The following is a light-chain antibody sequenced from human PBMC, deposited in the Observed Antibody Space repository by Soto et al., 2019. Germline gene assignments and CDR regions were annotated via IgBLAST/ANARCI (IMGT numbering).Light chain of an antibody. CDR3: HHYGRSAIFT. V-gene: IGKV3-20*01. J-gene: IGKJ3*01. CDR1: QSVSSSS. CDR2: GAS. Sequence: EIVLTQSPGTLSLSPGERATLSCRASQSVSSSSLAWYQQKPGQAPRLLIYGASSRAAGIPDRFSGSGSGTDFTLTISRLEPEDFAVYYCHHYGRSAIFTFGPGTTVDIK.